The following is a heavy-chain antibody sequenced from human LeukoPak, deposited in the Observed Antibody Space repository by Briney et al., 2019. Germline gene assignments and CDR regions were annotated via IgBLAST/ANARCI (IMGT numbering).Heavy chain of an antibody. CDR3: ARPAASFYGAGTRPYGLDV. V-gene: IGHV5-10-1*01. Sequence: PGESLKISCQGSGYSFPSYWISWVRQMPGKGLEWLGMIDPSDSYTTYSPSFQGHVTISTDKSIRTAYLQWSSLKASDTAMYYCARPAASFYGAGTRPYGLDVWGQGTAVTVSS. CDR1: GYSFPSYW. D-gene: IGHD2/OR15-2a*01. CDR2: IDPSDSYT. J-gene: IGHJ6*02.